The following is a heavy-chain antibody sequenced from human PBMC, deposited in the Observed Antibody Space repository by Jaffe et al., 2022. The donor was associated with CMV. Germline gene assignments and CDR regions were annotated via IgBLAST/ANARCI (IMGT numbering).Heavy chain of an antibody. CDR1: GFTFSSYS. V-gene: IGHV3-48*02. Sequence: EVQLVESGGGLVQPGGSLRLSCAASGFTFSSYSMNWVRQAPGKGLEWVSYISSSSSTIYYADSVKGRFTISRDNAKNSLYLQMNSLRDEDTAVYYCARDRWGIYDILTGYYRYYYYGMDVWGQGTTVTVSS. CDR3: ARDRWGIYDILTGYYRYYYYGMDV. D-gene: IGHD3-9*01. J-gene: IGHJ6*02. CDR2: ISSSSSTI.